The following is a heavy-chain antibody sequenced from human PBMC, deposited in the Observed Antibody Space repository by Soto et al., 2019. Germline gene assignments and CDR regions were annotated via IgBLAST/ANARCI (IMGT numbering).Heavy chain of an antibody. J-gene: IGHJ4*02. CDR1: GFKFSNYA. Sequence: LRLSCAASGFKFSNYAMSLVRQAPVKGLEWVSLISATGGGTYYADSVKGRFTISRDNSHNTLYLQVHSLTAEDTAVYYCAKDRRAGGNSAFYFDFWGQGAQVTVSS. D-gene: IGHD3-16*01. V-gene: IGHV3-23*01. CDR3: AKDRRAGGNSAFYFDF. CDR2: ISATGGGT.